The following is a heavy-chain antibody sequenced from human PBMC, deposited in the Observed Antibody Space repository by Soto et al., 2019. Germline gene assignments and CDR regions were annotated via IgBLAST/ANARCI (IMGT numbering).Heavy chain of an antibody. D-gene: IGHD6-19*01. Sequence: GEPQRNWDKGSECSFTGFWSSWVRQMPGKGLEWMGRIDPSDSYTNYSPSFQGHVTISADKSISTAYLQWSSLKASDTAMYYCARHGSGSIGYYYYYGMDGWGQATLVSLSA. J-gene: IGHJ6*01. CDR1: ECSFTGFW. V-gene: IGHV5-10-1*01. CDR3: ARHGSGSIGYYYYYGMDG. CDR2: IDPSDSYT.